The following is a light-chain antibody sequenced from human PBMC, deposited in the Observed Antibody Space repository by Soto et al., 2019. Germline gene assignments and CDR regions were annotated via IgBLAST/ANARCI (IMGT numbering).Light chain of an antibody. CDR3: QQYGSSPTWT. CDR2: GAS. Sequence: EIVLTHSPATLSLSPGERATLSGRASQSVSSSYLAWYQQKPGQAPRLLIYGASSRATGIPDRFSGSGSGTDFTLTISRLEPEDFAVYYCQQYGSSPTWTFGQGTKVDI. CDR1: QSVSSSY. V-gene: IGKV3-20*01. J-gene: IGKJ1*01.